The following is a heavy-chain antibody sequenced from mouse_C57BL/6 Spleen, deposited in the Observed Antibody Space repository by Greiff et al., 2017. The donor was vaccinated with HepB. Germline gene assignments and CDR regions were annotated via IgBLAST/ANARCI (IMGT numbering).Heavy chain of an antibody. CDR2: IWSDGST. CDR3: ARQPYYDYDGAMDY. D-gene: IGHD2-4*01. Sequence: VKLVESGPGLVAPSQSLSITCTVSGFSLTSYGLHWVRQPPGKGLEWLVVIWSDGSTTYNSALKSRLSISKDNSKSQVFLKMNSLQTDDTAMYYCARQPYYDYDGAMDYWGQGTSVTVSS. CDR1: GFSLTSYG. V-gene: IGHV2-6-1*01. J-gene: IGHJ4*01.